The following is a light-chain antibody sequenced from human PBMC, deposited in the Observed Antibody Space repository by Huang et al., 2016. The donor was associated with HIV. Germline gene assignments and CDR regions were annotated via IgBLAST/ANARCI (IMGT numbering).Light chain of an antibody. CDR1: QSITVN. V-gene: IGKV3-15*01. Sequence: TQSPDTLSVSPGERAILSCRSSQSITVNLAWYQKRPGQPPRIRFYDASTRATGIPARFSGWGSGTEFTLFISSVQSEDFALYYCQQYSNWPPWTFGQGTTVDI. CDR3: QQYSNWPPWT. J-gene: IGKJ1*01. CDR2: DAS.